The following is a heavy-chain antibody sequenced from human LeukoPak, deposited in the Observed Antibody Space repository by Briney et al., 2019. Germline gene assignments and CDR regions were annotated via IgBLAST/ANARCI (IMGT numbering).Heavy chain of an antibody. CDR1: GGSISSYY. V-gene: IGHV3-66*01. Sequence: ETLSLTCTVSGGSISSYYWSWIRQPPGKGLEWVSHIYSGGSTFYADSVKDRFTISRDSSNNTLFLQMNSLTVEDTAMYYCARDGRVHDGFHIWGQGTMVIVSS. CDR2: IYSGGST. J-gene: IGHJ3*02. CDR3: ARDGRVHDGFHI.